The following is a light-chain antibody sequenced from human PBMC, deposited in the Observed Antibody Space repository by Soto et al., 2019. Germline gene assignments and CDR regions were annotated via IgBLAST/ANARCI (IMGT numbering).Light chain of an antibody. CDR2: GAS. CDR1: QSVSSN. Sequence: EIVMTQSPATLSVSPGKRGTLSCRASQSVSSNLAWYQQKPGQAPRLLIYGASTRATGIPARFSGSRSGTEFTLTISSLQSEDFAVYYCQQYNNWPWTFGQGTKVEIK. CDR3: QQYNNWPWT. J-gene: IGKJ1*01. V-gene: IGKV3-15*01.